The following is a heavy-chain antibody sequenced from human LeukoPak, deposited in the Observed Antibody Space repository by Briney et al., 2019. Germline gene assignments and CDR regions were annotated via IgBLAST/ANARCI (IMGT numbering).Heavy chain of an antibody. Sequence: GGSLRLSCAASGFTFTSYWMHWVRQAPGNGLEGVLRINSDGRIRDYADSVKGRITISRDNAKNTAYLQMTSLRAEDTSVYYCAREWALSDYSDYWGQGTLVTVSA. J-gene: IGHJ4*02. CDR1: GFTFTSYW. CDR3: AREWALSDYSDY. D-gene: IGHD1-26*01. V-gene: IGHV3-74*01. CDR2: INSDGRIR.